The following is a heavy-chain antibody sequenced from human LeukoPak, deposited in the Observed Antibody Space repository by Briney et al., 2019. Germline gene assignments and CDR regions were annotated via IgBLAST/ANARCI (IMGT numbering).Heavy chain of an antibody. V-gene: IGHV3-74*01. CDR1: GFTFSSYW. CDR2: INSDGSST. Sequence: GGSLRLSCAASGFTFSSYWMHWVRHAPGKGLVWVSRINSDGSSTSYADSVKGRFTISRDNSKNTLDLEMNSLRAEDTAVYYCAKDASNLVAATAIDSWGQGTLVTVSS. D-gene: IGHD2-15*01. J-gene: IGHJ4*02. CDR3: AKDASNLVAATAIDS.